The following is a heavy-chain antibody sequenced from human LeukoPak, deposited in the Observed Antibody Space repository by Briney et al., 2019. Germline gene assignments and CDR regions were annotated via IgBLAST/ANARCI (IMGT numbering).Heavy chain of an antibody. Sequence: GGSLRLSCAVSGFSVTNNYMSWVRQAPGKGLEWVSVFYVGGATYYADSVKGRFTISRDNSENTLYLQMKSLRAEDTAVYYCATDWGTGNSYVRAFDLWGQGTLVAVSS. V-gene: IGHV3-53*01. CDR2: FYVGGAT. J-gene: IGHJ3*01. CDR1: GFSVTNNY. CDR3: ATDWGTGNSYVRAFDL. D-gene: IGHD3-16*01.